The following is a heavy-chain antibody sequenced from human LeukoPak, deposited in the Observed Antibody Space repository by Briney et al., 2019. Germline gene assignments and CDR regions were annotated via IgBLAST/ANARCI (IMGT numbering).Heavy chain of an antibody. CDR3: ARVRYYYDSSGSNTLDY. V-gene: IGHV1-2*02. Sequence: ASVKVSCKASGYTFTGYYMHWVRQAPGQGLKWMGWINPNSGGTNYAQKFQGRVTMTRDTSISTAYMELSRLRSDDTAVYYCARVRYYYDSSGSNTLDYWGQGTLVTVSS. CDR1: GYTFTGYY. J-gene: IGHJ4*02. CDR2: INPNSGGT. D-gene: IGHD3-22*01.